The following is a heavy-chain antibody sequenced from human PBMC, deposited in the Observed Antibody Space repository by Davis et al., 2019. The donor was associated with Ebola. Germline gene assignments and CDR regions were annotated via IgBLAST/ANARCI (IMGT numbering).Heavy chain of an antibody. CDR1: GFTFSSYA. V-gene: IGHV3-64*01. J-gene: IGHJ3*02. CDR2: ISSNGGST. D-gene: IGHD6-19*01. Sequence: GESLKISCAASGFTFSSYAMHWVRQAPGKGLEYVSAISSNGGSTYYANSVKGRFTISRDNSKNTLYLQMGSLRAEDMAVYYCARDPASAVAGTGAFDIWGQGTMVTVSS. CDR3: ARDPASAVAGTGAFDI.